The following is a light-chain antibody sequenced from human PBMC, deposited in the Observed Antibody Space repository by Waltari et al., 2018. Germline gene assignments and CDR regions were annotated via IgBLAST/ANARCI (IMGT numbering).Light chain of an antibody. J-gene: IGLJ3*02. CDR3: CSYAGNHVWV. CDR1: NSDVGGYKY. Sequence: QSALTQPRSVSGSPGQSVTISCTGTNSDVGGYKYVSWYQQHPGKGPKVLIYDVSKRPPGVPDRFSASKSDNTDSLTIAGLQAEDEADYHCCSYAGNHVWVFGG. CDR2: DVS. V-gene: IGLV2-11*01.